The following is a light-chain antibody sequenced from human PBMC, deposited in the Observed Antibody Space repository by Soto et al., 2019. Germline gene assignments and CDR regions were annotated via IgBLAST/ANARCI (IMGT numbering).Light chain of an antibody. Sequence: DIQMTQSPSTLSGSVGDRVTITCRASQTISIWLAWYQQKPGKAPKLLIYKASTLKSGVPSRFSGCGSGTEFTLTISSLQPDDFATYYCQHYNSYSEAFGQGTKV. V-gene: IGKV1-5*03. CDR2: KAS. J-gene: IGKJ1*01. CDR3: QHYNSYSEA. CDR1: QTISIW.